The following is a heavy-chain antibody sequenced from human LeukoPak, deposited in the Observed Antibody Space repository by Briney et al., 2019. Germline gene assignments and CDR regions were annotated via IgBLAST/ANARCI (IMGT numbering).Heavy chain of an antibody. CDR2: IIPIFGTA. CDR1: GGTFSSYA. CDR3: ARDLSGQRFLEWLRAFDI. D-gene: IGHD3-3*01. V-gene: IGHV1-69*06. J-gene: IGHJ3*02. Sequence: SVKVSCKASGGTFSSYAISWVRQAPGQGLEWMGGIIPIFGTANYAQKFQGRVTITADKSTSTAYMELSSLRSEDTAVYYCARDLSGQRFLEWLRAFDIWGQGTMVTVSS.